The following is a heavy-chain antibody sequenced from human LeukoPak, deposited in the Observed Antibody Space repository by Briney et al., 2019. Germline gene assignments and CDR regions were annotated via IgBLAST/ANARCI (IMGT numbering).Heavy chain of an antibody. V-gene: IGHV1-18*01. D-gene: IGHD4-11*01. J-gene: IGHJ5*02. CDR3: ARVGSTVTTSLFDP. CDR2: ISAYNGNT. CDR1: RYTFLSYR. Sequence: SVTVSCKASRYTFLSYRISWVRQAPAQGLEWMGWISAYNGNTSYAQKLQGRVTMTTDTSTSTPYLELRSLRSDDTAVYYCARVGSTVTTSLFDPWGQGTLVTVS.